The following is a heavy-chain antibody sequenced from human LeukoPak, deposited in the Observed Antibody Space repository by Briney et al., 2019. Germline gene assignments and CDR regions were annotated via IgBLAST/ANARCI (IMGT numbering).Heavy chain of an antibody. CDR1: GFTFSSYE. D-gene: IGHD3-3*01. Sequence: KPGGSLRLSCAASGFTFSSYEMNWVRQAPGKGLEWVSSISSSSSYIYYADSVKGRFTISRDNAKNSLYLQMNSLRAEDTAVYYCARDGLRFLEWLTIPGYFDYWGQGTLVTVSS. V-gene: IGHV3-21*01. J-gene: IGHJ4*02. CDR3: ARDGLRFLEWLTIPGYFDY. CDR2: ISSSSSYI.